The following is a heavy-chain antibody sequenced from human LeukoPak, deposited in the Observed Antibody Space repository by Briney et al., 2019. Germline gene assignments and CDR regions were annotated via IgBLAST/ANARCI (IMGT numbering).Heavy chain of an antibody. Sequence: ASVKVSCKASGYTFTGYYIHWVRQAPGQGLEWMGRINPNSGGTDYAQKFQGRVTMTRDTSISTAYMELSRLRSDDTAIYYCARGGVRPGYSGYEDPDYYYYGMDVWGQGTTVTVSS. J-gene: IGHJ6*02. CDR3: ARGGVRPGYSGYEDPDYYYYGMDV. CDR2: INPNSGGT. D-gene: IGHD5-12*01. V-gene: IGHV1-2*06. CDR1: GYTFTGYY.